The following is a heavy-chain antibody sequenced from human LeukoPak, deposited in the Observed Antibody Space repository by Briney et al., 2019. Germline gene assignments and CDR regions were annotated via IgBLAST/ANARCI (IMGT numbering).Heavy chain of an antibody. CDR1: GFSFSIHD. D-gene: IGHD5-12*01. CDR2: ISNSDNST. CDR3: AKDGAWLRFDD. Sequence: GGSLRLSCAASGFSFSIHDMTWVRQAPGKGLEWVSTISNSDNSTYYADSVKGRFTFSRDNSKNTLYLQMNRLRAENTAVYYCAKDGAWLRFDDWGQGILVSVSS. J-gene: IGHJ4*02. V-gene: IGHV3-23*01.